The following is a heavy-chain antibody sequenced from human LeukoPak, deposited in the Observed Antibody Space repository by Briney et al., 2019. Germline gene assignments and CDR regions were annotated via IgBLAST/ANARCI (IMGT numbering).Heavy chain of an antibody. CDR3: ARGNWNYSDY. J-gene: IGHJ4*02. D-gene: IGHD1-1*01. V-gene: IGHV1-2*02. Sequence: GGSLRLSCAASGFTFRSYGMHWVRQAPGQGLEWMGWINPNSGGTNSAQKFQGRVTMTRDTSISTAYMELSRLRSDDTAVYYCARGNWNYSDYWGQGTLVTVSS. CDR2: INPNSGGT. CDR1: GFTFRSYG.